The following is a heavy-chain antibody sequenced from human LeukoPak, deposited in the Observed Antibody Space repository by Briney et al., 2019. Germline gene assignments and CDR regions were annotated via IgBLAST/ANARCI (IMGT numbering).Heavy chain of an antibody. CDR3: ARGSAGAFDI. CDR1: GFTFSSYS. Sequence: GGSLRLSCAASGFTFSSYSMNWVRQAPGKGLEWVSSVSSSSSYIYYADSVKGRFTISRDNAKNSLYLQMNSLRAEDTAVYYCARGSAGAFDIWGQGTMVTVSS. V-gene: IGHV3-21*01. J-gene: IGHJ3*02. CDR2: VSSSSSYI. D-gene: IGHD3-10*01.